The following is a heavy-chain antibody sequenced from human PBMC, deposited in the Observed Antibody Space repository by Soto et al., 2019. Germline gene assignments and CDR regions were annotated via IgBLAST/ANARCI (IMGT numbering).Heavy chain of an antibody. CDR3: ARAPAVVVITTDYYYYGMDV. CDR2: IYYSGST. Sequence: TLSLTCTVSGGSISSGWYYWSWIRQHPGKGLEWIGYIYYSGSTYYNPSLKSRVTISVDTSKNQFSLKLSSVTAADTAVYYCARAPAVVVITTDYYYYGMDVWGQGTTVTVSS. V-gene: IGHV4-31*03. CDR1: GGSISSGWYY. D-gene: IGHD3-22*01. J-gene: IGHJ6*02.